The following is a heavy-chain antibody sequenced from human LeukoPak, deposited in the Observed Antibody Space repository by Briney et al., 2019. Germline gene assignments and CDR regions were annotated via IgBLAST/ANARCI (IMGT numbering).Heavy chain of an antibody. CDR2: ISGSGGST. CDR3: AKDATSSGSYAPYFAY. J-gene: IGHJ4*02. CDR1: GCTFSRYA. D-gene: IGHD1-26*01. V-gene: IGHV3-23*01. Sequence: PGGALRLSCAASGCTFSRYAMSWVRQAPGKGLEGVSAISGSGGSTSYADPVKGRFTISRAHSKNTLHLQMNSLRAEDRAVYYCAKDATSSGSYAPYFAYWGEGTLVTVYS.